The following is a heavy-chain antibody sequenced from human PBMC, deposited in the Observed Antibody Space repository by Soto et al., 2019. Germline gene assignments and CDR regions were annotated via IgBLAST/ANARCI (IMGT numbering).Heavy chain of an antibody. V-gene: IGHV2-5*02. D-gene: IGHD1-26*01. J-gene: IGHJ4*02. CDR3: AHRALYSGSYWDGGYFDA. CDR2: IYWDDDK. CDR1: GFSLSSSGVG. Sequence: QITLRQSGPTRVRPTQPLTLTCNFSGFSLSSSGVGVGWIRQPPGKAPEWLVVIYWDDDKRYSPSLKSRLTITKDXXKXQXAHTMTNMDPVDTGTYYCAHRALYSGSYWDGGYFDAWGQGTPVTVSP.